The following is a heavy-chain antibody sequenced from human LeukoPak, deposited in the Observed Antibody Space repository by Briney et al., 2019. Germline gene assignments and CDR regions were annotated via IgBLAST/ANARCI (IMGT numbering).Heavy chain of an antibody. Sequence: PSETLSLTCVVNGESFSNHYWTWIRRSPGKGLEWIGEIEHRGNTNYNPSLKSRVTISVDTSKNEFSLKLKSMTAADTAVFYCARGRGVAARRGFDFWGQGTLVTVSS. V-gene: IGHV4-34*01. CDR2: IEHRGNT. CDR3: ARGRGVAARRGFDF. J-gene: IGHJ4*02. CDR1: GESFSNHY. D-gene: IGHD6-6*01.